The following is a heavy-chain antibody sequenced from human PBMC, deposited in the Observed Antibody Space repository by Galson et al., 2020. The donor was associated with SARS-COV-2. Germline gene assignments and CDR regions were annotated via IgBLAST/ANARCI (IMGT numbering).Heavy chain of an antibody. CDR1: GYSFTGYY. Sequence: ASVKVSCKASGYSFTGYYMHWVRQAPGQGLESMGWINPTSGGSNYAQRFQGRVTMTRDTSISTAYMELSRLTSDDTAVYYCARSAYASNWVYFDCWGQGTLVTVSS. V-gene: IGHV1-2*02. CDR3: ARSAYASNWVYFDC. J-gene: IGHJ4*02. D-gene: IGHD4-4*01. CDR2: INPTSGGS.